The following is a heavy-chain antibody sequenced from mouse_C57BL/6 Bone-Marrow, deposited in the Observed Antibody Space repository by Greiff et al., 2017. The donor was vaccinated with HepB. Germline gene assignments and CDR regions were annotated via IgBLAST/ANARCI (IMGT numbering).Heavy chain of an antibody. CDR1: GYTFTDYY. V-gene: IGHV1-26*01. CDR3: ARPVNVYYFDY. CDR2: INPNNGGT. J-gene: IGHJ2*01. Sequence: EVKLQQSGPELVKPGASVKISCKASGYTFTDYYMNWVKQSHGKSLEWIGDINPNNGGTSYNQKFKGKATLTVDKSSSTAYMELRSLTSEDSAVYYCARPVNVYYFDYWGQGTTLTVSS.